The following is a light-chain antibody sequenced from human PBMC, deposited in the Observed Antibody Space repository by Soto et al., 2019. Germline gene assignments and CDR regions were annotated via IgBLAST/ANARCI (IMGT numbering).Light chain of an antibody. CDR1: QSININ. CDR2: GAS. J-gene: IGKJ5*01. V-gene: IGKV3-15*01. CDR3: QQYDNWPIT. Sequence: EIGMTQSPATLSVSPGERATLSCRASQSININLAWYQQKPGQAPRLLIYGASTRATGLPARFSGSGSGTEFTLIISSLQSEDAAVYYGQQYDNWPITFGQGTRLEIK.